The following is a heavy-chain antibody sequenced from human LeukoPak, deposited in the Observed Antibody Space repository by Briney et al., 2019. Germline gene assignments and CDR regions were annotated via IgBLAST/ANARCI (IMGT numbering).Heavy chain of an antibody. CDR3: ARVGLGAQNWLVDP. V-gene: IGHV4-34*01. Sequence: SETLSLTCAVYGGSFSGYYWSWIRQPPGRGLGWIGEINHSGSTNYNPSLKSRVPIPVDTSKNQFSLKLSSVTAADTAVYYCARVGLGAQNWLVDPWGQGTLVTVSS. CDR1: GGSFSGYY. J-gene: IGHJ5*02. CDR2: INHSGST. D-gene: IGHD3-16*01.